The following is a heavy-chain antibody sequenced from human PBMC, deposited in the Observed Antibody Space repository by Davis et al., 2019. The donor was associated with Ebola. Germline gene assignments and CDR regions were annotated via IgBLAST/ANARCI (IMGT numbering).Heavy chain of an antibody. J-gene: IGHJ4*02. V-gene: IGHV1-69*13. CDR2: IIPIFGTA. CDR3: ATDLHYYDSSGYYG. D-gene: IGHD3-22*01. CDR1: GGTFSSYA. Sequence: AASVKVSCKASGGTFSSYAISWVRQAPRPGLEWMGGIIPIFGTANYAQKFQGRVTITADESTSTAYMELSSLRSEDTAVYYCATDLHYYDSSGYYGWGQGTLVTVSS.